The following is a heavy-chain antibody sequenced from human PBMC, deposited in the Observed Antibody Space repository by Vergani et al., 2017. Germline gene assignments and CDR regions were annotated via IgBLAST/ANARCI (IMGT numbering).Heavy chain of an antibody. CDR2: IYYSGST. CDR1: GGSISSYY. V-gene: IGHV4-59*12. D-gene: IGHD2-2*01. J-gene: IGHJ5*02. CDR3: AREGVGDCSSTSCPFDP. Sequence: QVQLQESGPGLVKPSETLSLTCTVSGGSISSYYWSWIRQPPGKGLEWIGYIYYSGSTNYNPSLKSRVTISVDTSKNQFSLKLSSVTAADTAVYYCAREGVGDCSSTSCPFDPWGQGTLVTVSS.